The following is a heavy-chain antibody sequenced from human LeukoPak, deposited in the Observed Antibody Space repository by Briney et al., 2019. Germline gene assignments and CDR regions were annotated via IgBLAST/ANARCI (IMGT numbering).Heavy chain of an antibody. CDR3: AHRLVEGPTFDY. V-gene: IGHV2-5*01. Sequence: SGPTLVEPTQTLTLTCTFSGFSLSTSGVGVGWFRQPPGKALEWLAVIHWNDDEFYSPSLKSRLTITKDTSENQVVLTMTNMDPVDTATYYCAHRLVEGPTFDYWGQGTLVTVSS. D-gene: IGHD4-17*01. CDR1: GFSLSTSGVG. J-gene: IGHJ4*02. CDR2: IHWNDDE.